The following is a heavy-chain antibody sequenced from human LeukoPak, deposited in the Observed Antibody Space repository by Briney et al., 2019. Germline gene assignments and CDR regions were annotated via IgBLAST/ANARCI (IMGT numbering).Heavy chain of an antibody. D-gene: IGHD1-14*01. Sequence: GGSLRLSCTASGLTFSGYWMSWVRQAPGKGLEWVANINEEGSEKYYVDSVKGRFTISRDNAKSSLYLQMNSLRAEDTAVYYCARAKLNLDCWGQGTLVTVSS. CDR3: ARAKLNLDC. CDR1: GLTFSGYW. V-gene: IGHV3-7*01. CDR2: INEEGSEK. J-gene: IGHJ4*02.